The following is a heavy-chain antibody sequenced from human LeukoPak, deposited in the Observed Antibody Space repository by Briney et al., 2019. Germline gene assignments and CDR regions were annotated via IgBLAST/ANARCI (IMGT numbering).Heavy chain of an antibody. V-gene: IGHV5-51*01. D-gene: IGHD3-10*01. Sequence: GESLKISCKGSGYSFTSYWIGWVRQMPGKGLEWMGIIYPGGSDTRYSPSFQGQVTISADKSISTAYLQWSSLKASDTAMYYCARVTSYYYGSGSPNWFDPWGQGTLVTVSS. CDR1: GYSFTSYW. CDR2: IYPGGSDT. J-gene: IGHJ5*02. CDR3: ARVTSYYYGSGSPNWFDP.